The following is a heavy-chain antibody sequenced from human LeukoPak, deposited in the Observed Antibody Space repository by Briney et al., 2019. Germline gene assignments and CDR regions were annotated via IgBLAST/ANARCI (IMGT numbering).Heavy chain of an antibody. Sequence: PGGSLRLSCAASGFTFSSYAMSWVRQPPGKGLEWIGSIYHSGSTYYNPSLKSRVTISVDTSKNQFSLKLSSVTAADTAVYYCATPKKGSGWYYLDYWGQGTLVTVSS. CDR1: GFTFSSYA. CDR2: IYHSGST. D-gene: IGHD6-19*01. J-gene: IGHJ4*02. CDR3: ATPKKGSGWYYLDY. V-gene: IGHV4-38-2*01.